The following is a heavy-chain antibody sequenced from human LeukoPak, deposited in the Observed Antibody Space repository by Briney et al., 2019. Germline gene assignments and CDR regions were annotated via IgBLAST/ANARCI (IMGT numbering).Heavy chain of an antibody. D-gene: IGHD1-1*01. CDR3: ARPVPSRLGWFDP. CDR2: IYHSGST. V-gene: IGHV4-38-2*02. CDR1: GYSISSGYY. J-gene: IGHJ5*02. Sequence: PSETLSLTCTVSGYSISSGYYWGWIRQPPGKGLEWIGSIYHSGSTYYNPSLKSRVTISVDTSRNQFSLKLRSVTAADTAVYYCARPVPSRLGWFDPWGQGTLVTVSS.